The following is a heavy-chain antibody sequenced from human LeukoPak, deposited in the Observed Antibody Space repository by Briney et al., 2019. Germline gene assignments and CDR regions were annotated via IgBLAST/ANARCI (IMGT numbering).Heavy chain of an antibody. V-gene: IGHV3-9*01. D-gene: IGHD3-22*01. J-gene: IGHJ4*02. CDR2: ISWNSGSI. CDR1: GFTFSSYA. Sequence: GGSLRLSCAASGFTFSSYAMSWVRQAPGKGLEWVSGISWNSGSIGYADSVKGRFTISRDNAKNSLYLQMNSLRAEDTALYYCAKDVYYYDSSGYYYVRPLGYWGQGTLVTVSS. CDR3: AKDVYYYDSSGYYYVRPLGY.